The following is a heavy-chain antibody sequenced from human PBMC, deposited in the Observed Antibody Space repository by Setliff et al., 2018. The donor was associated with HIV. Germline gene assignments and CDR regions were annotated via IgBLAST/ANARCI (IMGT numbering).Heavy chain of an antibody. Sequence: ASVKVSCKASGYNFVNYGISWVRQAPRQGREWMGWISGYNAKTQYAQKVQGRVTMTTDTSKDTAYMELRSLRSDDTAVYFCARQDYRYDGDIYQYYGLDVWGQGTTVTVSS. V-gene: IGHV1-18*01. J-gene: IGHJ6*02. D-gene: IGHD3-10*01. CDR1: GYNFVNYG. CDR3: ARQDYRYDGDIYQYYGLDV. CDR2: ISGYNAKT.